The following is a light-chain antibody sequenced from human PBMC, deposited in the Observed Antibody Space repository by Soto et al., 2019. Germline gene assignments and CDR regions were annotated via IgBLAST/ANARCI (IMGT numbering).Light chain of an antibody. Sequence: VLTQSPGTLSVSPGERVTVTCGASQSVTGNYLAWYQQKPGQAPRLLIYGASYRATGIPDRFSGSGSGTEFSLTISRLEPEDFAVYCCQQYGSTPPTFGQGTKVEMK. CDR1: QSVTGNY. J-gene: IGKJ1*01. CDR2: GAS. CDR3: QQYGSTPPT. V-gene: IGKV3-20*01.